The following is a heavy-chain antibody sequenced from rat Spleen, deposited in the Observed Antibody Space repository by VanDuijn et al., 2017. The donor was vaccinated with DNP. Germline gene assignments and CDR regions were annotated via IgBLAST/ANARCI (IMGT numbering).Heavy chain of an antibody. J-gene: IGHJ3*01. CDR1: GFSLTSYN. CDR2: ISSGGST. CDR3: TRDVVGGGFAY. Sequence: QVQLKESGPGLVQPSQTLSLTCTVSGFSLTSYNVHWVRQPPGKGLEWIAAISSGGSTYYNSSLKSRLSISRDTSKSQVLLKMNSLQTEDTAIYFCTRDVVGGGFAYWGQGTLVTVSS. V-gene: IGHV2-6*01. D-gene: IGHD5-1*01.